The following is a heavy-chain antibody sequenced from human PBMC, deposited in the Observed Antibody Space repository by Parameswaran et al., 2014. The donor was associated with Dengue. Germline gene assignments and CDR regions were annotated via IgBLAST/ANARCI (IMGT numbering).Heavy chain of an antibody. J-gene: IGHJ4*02. Sequence: KWIRQPPGKGLEWVSYISSSGSTIYYADSVKGRFTISRDNAKNSLYLQMNSLRAEDTAVYYCARERGYWDYDDYWGQGTLVTVSS. CDR3: ARERGYWDYDDY. D-gene: IGHD3-16*01. CDR2: ISSSGSTI. V-gene: IGHV3-48*03.